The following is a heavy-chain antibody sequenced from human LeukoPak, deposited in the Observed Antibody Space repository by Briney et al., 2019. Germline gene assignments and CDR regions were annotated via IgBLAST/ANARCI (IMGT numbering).Heavy chain of an antibody. CDR2: ISGSGGST. V-gene: IGHV3-23*01. J-gene: IGHJ4*02. D-gene: IGHD2-2*01. CDR3: AKGGPSPGGCSSTSCSDY. Sequence: GGSLRLSCAASGFTFSSYAMSWVRQAPGKGLEWVSAISGSGGSTYYADSVKGRFTISRDNSKNTLYLQMNSLRAEDTAVYYCAKGGPSPGGCSSTSCSDYWGQGTLVTVSS. CDR1: GFTFSSYA.